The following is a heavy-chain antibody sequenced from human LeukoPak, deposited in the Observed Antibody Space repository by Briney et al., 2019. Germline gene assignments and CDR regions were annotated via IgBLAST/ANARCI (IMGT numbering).Heavy chain of an antibody. Sequence: GGSLRLSCAASGFSFSSYEMNWVRQAPGKGLVWVSRINSDGSSTSYADSVKGRFTISRDNAKNTLYLQMNSLRAEDTAVYYCASPGEITRGLIDYWGQGTLVTVSS. D-gene: IGHD3-16*01. CDR2: INSDGSST. V-gene: IGHV3-74*01. CDR1: GFSFSSYE. J-gene: IGHJ4*02. CDR3: ASPGEITRGLIDY.